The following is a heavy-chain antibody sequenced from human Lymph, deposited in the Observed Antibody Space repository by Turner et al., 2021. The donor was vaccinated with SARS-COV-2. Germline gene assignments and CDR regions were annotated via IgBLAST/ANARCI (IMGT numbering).Heavy chain of an antibody. V-gene: IGHV4-59*08. CDR2: FYKIRSI. CDR1: GVSISSQS. D-gene: IGHD1-1*01. CDR3: ARHQGSTSGYDHGMNV. Sequence: QVQLQESGPGLVRPSETLSLTCTVSGVSISSQSWSWFRQSPGRGLEWIGYFYKIRSIDHNPTLRSRVTITVDTSKNQLSLNLISMTAADTAVYYCARHQGSTSGYDHGMNVWGQGTAVIVSS. J-gene: IGHJ6*02.